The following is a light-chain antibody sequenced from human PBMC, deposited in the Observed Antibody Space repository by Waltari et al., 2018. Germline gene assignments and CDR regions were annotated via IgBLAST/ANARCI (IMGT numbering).Light chain of an antibody. Sequence: DIQMTQSPSSLSASVGDTVTITCRASQDIRTYLACFQQKPGEAPKSLTYGASKLKSGVPSKFTGSGSGAHFTLTITNLQPEDVASYYCQQYNNFRFTFGPGTKVEIK. CDR3: QQYNNFRFT. V-gene: IGKV1-16*02. J-gene: IGKJ3*01. CDR1: QDIRTY. CDR2: GAS.